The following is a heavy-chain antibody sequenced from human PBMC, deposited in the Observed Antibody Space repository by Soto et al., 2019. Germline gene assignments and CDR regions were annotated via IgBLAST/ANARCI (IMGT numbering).Heavy chain of an antibody. Sequence: ASVKVSCKVSGYTLTELSMHWVRQAPGKGLEWMGGFDPEDGETIYAQKFQGRVTITGDTSATTAYMELSSLRSEDTAVYYCAARSGYYTSYYYMDVWGKGTTVTVSS. V-gene: IGHV1-24*01. CDR1: GYTLTELS. J-gene: IGHJ6*03. D-gene: IGHD3-3*01. CDR2: FDPEDGET. CDR3: AARSGYYTSYYYMDV.